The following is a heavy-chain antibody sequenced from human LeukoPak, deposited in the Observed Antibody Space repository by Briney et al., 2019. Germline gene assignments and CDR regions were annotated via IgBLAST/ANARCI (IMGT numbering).Heavy chain of an antibody. CDR2: IYYSGST. V-gene: IGHV4-39*01. Sequence: SETLSLTCTVSGGSISSSSYYWRWIRQPPGKGLEWIGSIYYSGSTYYNPSLKSRITISVDTSKNQFSLKLSSVTAADTAVYYCATLNKGDYYYGMDVWGQGTTVTVSS. D-gene: IGHD1/OR15-1a*01. J-gene: IGHJ6*02. CDR3: ATLNKGDYYYGMDV. CDR1: GGSISSSSYY.